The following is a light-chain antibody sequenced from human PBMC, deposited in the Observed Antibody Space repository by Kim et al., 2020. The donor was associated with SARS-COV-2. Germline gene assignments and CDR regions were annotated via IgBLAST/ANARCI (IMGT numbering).Light chain of an antibody. J-gene: IGKJ4*01. V-gene: IGKV3-20*01. Sequence: EIVLTQSPGTLSLSPGERATLSCRASQTVSTSYLAWYQQKPGQAPRLLINDASRRATGIPDRFSGSGSGTDFTLTISRLEPEDFVVYYCQQYASSPTTFGGGTKVDIK. CDR3: QQYASSPTT. CDR2: DAS. CDR1: QTVSTSY.